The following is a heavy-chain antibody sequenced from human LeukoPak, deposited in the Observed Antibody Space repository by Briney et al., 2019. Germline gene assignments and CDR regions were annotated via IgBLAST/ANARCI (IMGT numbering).Heavy chain of an antibody. V-gene: IGHV3-23*01. J-gene: IGHJ4*02. CDR2: ISGSGGST. CDR3: ASLLLWFGEPFDY. Sequence: PGGSLRLSCAASGFTFGLTFSNYVMSWVRQAPGKGLEWVSAISGSGGSTYYADSVKGRFTISRDNSKNTLYLQMNSLRAEDTAVYYCASLLLWFGEPFDYWGQGTLVTVSS. CDR1: GFTFGLTFSNYV. D-gene: IGHD3-10*01.